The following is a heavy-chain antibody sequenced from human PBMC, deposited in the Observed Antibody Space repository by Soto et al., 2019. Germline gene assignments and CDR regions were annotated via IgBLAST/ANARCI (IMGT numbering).Heavy chain of an antibody. Sequence: GASVKVSCEASGYTFTSYGISWARQAPGQGLEWMGWISAYNGNTNYAQKLQGRVTMTTDTSTSTAYMELRSLRSDDTAVYYCAKERSDHRIAAAAIDYWGQGAQVTVSS. CDR1: GYTFTSYG. CDR3: AKERSDHRIAAAAIDY. CDR2: ISAYNGNT. V-gene: IGHV1-18*01. J-gene: IGHJ4*02. D-gene: IGHD6-25*01.